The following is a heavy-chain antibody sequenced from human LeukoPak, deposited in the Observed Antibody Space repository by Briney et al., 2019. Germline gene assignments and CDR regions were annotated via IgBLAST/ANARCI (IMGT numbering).Heavy chain of an antibody. V-gene: IGHV3-33*06. CDR3: AKDRAAAGTDYFDY. CDR1: GFTFRTYG. D-gene: IGHD6-13*01. CDR2: IWNDGSNK. Sequence: GRSLRLSCAASGFTFRTYGMHWVRQAPGKGLQWVAVIWNDGSNKYYADSVKGRFTISRDNSKDTLYLQMNSLRAEDTAVYYCAKDRAAAGTDYFDYWGQGTLVTVSS. J-gene: IGHJ4*02.